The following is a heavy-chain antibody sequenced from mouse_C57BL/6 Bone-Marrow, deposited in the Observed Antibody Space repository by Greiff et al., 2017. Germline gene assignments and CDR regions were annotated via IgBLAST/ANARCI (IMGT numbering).Heavy chain of an antibody. Sequence: QVQLQQSGAELARPGASVKLSCTASGYHIKSYYISWVKQRTEQGLEWIGEIYPEGGNTYYDAKFQGKDTLTADTSSSTAYMELRSLTSEDSAVYYCARSDYYGSSCPYWGQGTIRTVSS. CDR3: ARSDYYGSSCPY. J-gene: IGHJ2*01. V-gene: IGHV1-81*01. CDR2: IYPEGGNT. CDR1: GYHIKSYY. D-gene: IGHD1-1*01.